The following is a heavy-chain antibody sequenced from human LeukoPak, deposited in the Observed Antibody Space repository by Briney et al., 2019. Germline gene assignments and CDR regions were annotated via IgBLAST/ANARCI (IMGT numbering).Heavy chain of an antibody. CDR1: GYTFTGYY. Sequence: ASVKVSCKASGYTFTGYYMHWVRQAPGQGLEWMGWISTYTGRTNYAQRLQGRVTMTTDTTTAYMELRSLRSDDTAVYYCARGRTLDIWNSYYPDYYYYMDVWGNGTTVTVSS. CDR2: ISTYTGRT. V-gene: IGHV1-18*04. J-gene: IGHJ6*03. CDR3: ARGRTLDIWNSYYPDYYYYMDV. D-gene: IGHD3-3*01.